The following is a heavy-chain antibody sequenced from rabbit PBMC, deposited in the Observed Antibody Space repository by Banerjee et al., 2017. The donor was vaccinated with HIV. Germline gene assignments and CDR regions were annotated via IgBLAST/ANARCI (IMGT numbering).Heavy chain of an antibody. CDR1: GFSLSSVYW. J-gene: IGHJ4*01. D-gene: IGHD4-1*01. CDR3: ARDLAGVIGWNFNF. CDR2: IYAGSSGST. Sequence: QSLEESGGDLVKPGASLTLICTASGFSLSSVYWIYWVRQAPGKGLEWIACIYAGSSGSTYYASWARGRFTISKTSSTTVTLQMTSLTAADTATYFCARDLAGVIGWNFNFWGPGTLVTVS. V-gene: IGHV1S40*01.